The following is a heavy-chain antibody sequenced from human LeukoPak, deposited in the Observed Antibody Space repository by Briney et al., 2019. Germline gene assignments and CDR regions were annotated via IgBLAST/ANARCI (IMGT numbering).Heavy chain of an antibody. CDR3: ARAPLVTTGYFDY. V-gene: IGHV4-31*03. J-gene: IGHJ4*02. D-gene: IGHD4-11*01. Sequence: SETLSLTCTVSGGSISSGGYYWSRIRQHPGKGLEWIGYIYYSGSTYYNPSLKSRVTISVDTSKNQFSLKLSSVTAADTAVYYCARAPLVTTGYFDYWGQGTLVTVSS. CDR2: IYYSGST. CDR1: GGSISSGGYY.